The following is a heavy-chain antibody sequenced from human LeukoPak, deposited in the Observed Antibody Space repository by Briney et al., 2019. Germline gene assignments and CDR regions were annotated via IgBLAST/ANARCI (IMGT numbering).Heavy chain of an antibody. Sequence: SETLSLTCAVYGGSFSGYYWSWIRQPPGKGLEWIGEINHSGSTNYNPSLKSRVTISVDTSKNQFSLKLSSVTAADTAVYYCARLDALNFGYWGQGTLVTVSS. D-gene: IGHD3/OR15-3a*01. CDR2: INHSGST. CDR3: ARLDALNFGY. V-gene: IGHV4-34*01. CDR1: GGSFSGYY. J-gene: IGHJ4*02.